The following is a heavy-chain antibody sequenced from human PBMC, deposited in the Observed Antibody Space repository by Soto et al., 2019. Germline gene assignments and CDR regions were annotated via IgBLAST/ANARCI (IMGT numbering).Heavy chain of an antibody. J-gene: IGHJ4*02. Sequence: PGGSLRLSCAVSGFTVNSSYMSWVRQAPGKGLEWVSVLYSGGGTYYADSVKGRFTISRDNSKNTLYLQMNTLRGDDTAVYYCARDSSTWYEFPYWGQGTLVTVSS. V-gene: IGHV3-66*01. D-gene: IGHD6-13*01. CDR2: LYSGGGT. CDR1: GFTVNSSY. CDR3: ARDSSTWYEFPY.